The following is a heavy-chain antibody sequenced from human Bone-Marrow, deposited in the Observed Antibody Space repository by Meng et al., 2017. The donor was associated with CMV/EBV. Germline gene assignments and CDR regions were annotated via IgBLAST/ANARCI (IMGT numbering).Heavy chain of an antibody. Sequence: GGSLRLSCAASGFTFEDYGMTWVRQAPGKGLEWVSGINRNGDSTGYVDSVKGRFTISRDNAKNSLYLQMNGLRAEDTALYFCARDRVRAVIPFYYYYGMDVWGQGNTV. J-gene: IGHJ6*01. V-gene: IGHV3-20*04. CDR1: GFTFEDYG. CDR3: ARDRVRAVIPFYYYYGMDV. CDR2: INRNGDST. D-gene: IGHD3-10*01.